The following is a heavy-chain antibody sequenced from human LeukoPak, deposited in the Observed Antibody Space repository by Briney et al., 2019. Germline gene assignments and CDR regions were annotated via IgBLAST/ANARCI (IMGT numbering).Heavy chain of an antibody. Sequence: GGSLRLSCAASGFTFSSYAMSWVRQAPGKGLEWVSTFSGSGGTTYYADSVKGRITISRDNSKNTLYLQMNSLRAEDTALYYCAKDGRVGTIIFDGHYFDYWGQGTLVTVSS. V-gene: IGHV3-23*01. CDR1: GFTFSSYA. J-gene: IGHJ4*02. CDR2: FSGSGGTT. D-gene: IGHD1-26*01. CDR3: AKDGRVGTIIFDGHYFDY.